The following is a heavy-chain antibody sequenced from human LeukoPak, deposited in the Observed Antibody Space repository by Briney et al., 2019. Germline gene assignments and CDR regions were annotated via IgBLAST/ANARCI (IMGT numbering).Heavy chain of an antibody. V-gene: IGHV3-23*01. CDR3: ASSLLGVSP. CDR2: ISGGDGGT. D-gene: IGHD3-3*01. J-gene: IGHJ4*02. Sequence: PGGSLRLSCAASGFTFSNYAMSWVRQAPGKGLEWVSAISGGDGGTYYADSVKGRFTISRDDSKDTLYLQMNSLRADDTAVYYCASSLLGVSPWGQGTLVTVSS. CDR1: GFTFSNYA.